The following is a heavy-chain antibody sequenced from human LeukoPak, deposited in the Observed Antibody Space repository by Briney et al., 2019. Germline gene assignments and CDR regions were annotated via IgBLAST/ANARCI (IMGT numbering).Heavy chain of an antibody. V-gene: IGHV3-49*03. CDR1: GFTFGDYA. Sequence: GGSLRLSCTASGFTFGDYAMSWFRQAPGKGLEWVGFIRSKAYGGTTEYAASVKGRFTISRDDSKSIAYLQMNSLKTEDTAVYYCTASITFGGVIVADYWGQGTLVTVSS. CDR3: TASITFGGVIVADY. D-gene: IGHD3-16*02. CDR2: IRSKAYGGTT. J-gene: IGHJ4*02.